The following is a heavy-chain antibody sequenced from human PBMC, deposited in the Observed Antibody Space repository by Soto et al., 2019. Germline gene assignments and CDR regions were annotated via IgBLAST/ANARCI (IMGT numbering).Heavy chain of an antibody. V-gene: IGHV3-30*18. CDR1: GFTFSSYG. CDR3: AKAGGVSPQGY. D-gene: IGHD2-8*01. Sequence: QVQLVESGGGVVQPGRSLRLSCAASGFTFSSYGMHWVRQAPGKGLEWVAVISYDGSNKYYADSVKGRFTISRDNSKNTLYLQMNSLRAEDTAVYYCAKAGGVSPQGYWGQGTLVTVSS. CDR2: ISYDGSNK. J-gene: IGHJ4*02.